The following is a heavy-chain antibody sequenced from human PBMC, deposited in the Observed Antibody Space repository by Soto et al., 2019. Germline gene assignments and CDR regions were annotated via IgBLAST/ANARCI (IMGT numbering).Heavy chain of an antibody. V-gene: IGHV4-34*01. D-gene: IGHD6-19*01. J-gene: IGHJ4*02. Sequence: SLXCAVYGGSVSGYYCSWIRQPPGKGLEWIGEINHSGSTNYNPSLKSRVTISVDTSKNQFSLKLSSVTAADTAVYYCARGDKRFLGRRSSGWRKPYDYWGQGTLVTVSS. CDR1: GGSVSGYY. CDR3: ARGDKRFLGRRSSGWRKPYDY. CDR2: INHSGST.